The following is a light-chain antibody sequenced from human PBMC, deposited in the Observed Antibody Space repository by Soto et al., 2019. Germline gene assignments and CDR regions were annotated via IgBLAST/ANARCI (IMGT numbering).Light chain of an antibody. J-gene: IGLJ2*01. CDR2: DVT. V-gene: IGLV2-14*01. Sequence: QSALTQPASVSGSPGQSITISCTGTSGDVGGYIYVSWYQQYPGKAPKLMIYDVTHRPSGVSNRLSGSKSGNTASLTISGLQAEDEADYYCSSYTNRSTAVVFGGGTKLTVL. CDR3: SSYTNRSTAVV. CDR1: SGDVGGYIY.